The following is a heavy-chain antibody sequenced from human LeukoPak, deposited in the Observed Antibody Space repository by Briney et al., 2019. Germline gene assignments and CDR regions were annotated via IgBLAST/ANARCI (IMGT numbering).Heavy chain of an antibody. D-gene: IGHD5-12*01. V-gene: IGHV4-59*01. CDR1: GDRSSSYY. Sequence: SETLSLTCTVSGDRSSSYYWSWIRQPPGKTLEWIGYIHSSGRTNYNPSLKSRVTMSVDTSKNQFSLKLSSVTAADTAVYYCVRGGGYLPDYWGQGTLVTVSS. J-gene: IGHJ4*02. CDR2: IHSSGRT. CDR3: VRGGGYLPDY.